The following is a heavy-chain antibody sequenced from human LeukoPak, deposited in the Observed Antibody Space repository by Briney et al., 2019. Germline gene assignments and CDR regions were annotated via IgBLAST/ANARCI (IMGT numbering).Heavy chain of an antibody. CDR3: AKSSSWLEYYYYMNV. CDR2: ISYDGSNK. D-gene: IGHD6-13*01. V-gene: IGHV3-30-3*01. CDR1: GFTFSSYA. Sequence: PGGSLRLSCAASGFTFSSYAMHWVRQAPGKGLEWVAVISYDGSNKYYADSVKGRLTISRDNSKNTLYLQMNSLRAEDTAVYYCAKSSSWLEYYYYMNVWGKGTTVTVSS. J-gene: IGHJ6*03.